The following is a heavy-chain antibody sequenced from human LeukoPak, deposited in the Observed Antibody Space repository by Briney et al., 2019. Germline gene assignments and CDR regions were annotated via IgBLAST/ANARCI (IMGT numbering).Heavy chain of an antibody. CDR2: IYPGASDT. Sequence: KTGESLKISCKGSGYSFTNYWIGWVRQMPGKGLEWMGIIYPGASDTRYSPSFQGQVTISADKSISTAYLQWSSLKASDTAMYYCARGDSDYYDSSSYYDDAFDIWGQGTMVTVSS. CDR3: ARGDSDYYDSSSYYDDAFDI. CDR1: GYSFTNYW. V-gene: IGHV5-51*01. D-gene: IGHD3-22*01. J-gene: IGHJ3*02.